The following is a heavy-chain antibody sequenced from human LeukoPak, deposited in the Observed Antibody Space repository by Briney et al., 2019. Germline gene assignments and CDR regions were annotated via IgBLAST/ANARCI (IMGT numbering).Heavy chain of an antibody. CDR3: ARHLRFLEWFPIGEVIDI. CDR2: IYYSGST. CDR1: GGSISSGGDY. D-gene: IGHD3-3*01. J-gene: IGHJ3*02. Sequence: SETLSLTCTVSGGSISSGGDYWSWIRQHPGKGLEWIGYIYYSGSTYYNPSLKSRVTISVDTSKNQFSLKLSSVTAADTAVYYCARHLRFLEWFPIGEVIDIWGQGTMVTVSS. V-gene: IGHV4-31*03.